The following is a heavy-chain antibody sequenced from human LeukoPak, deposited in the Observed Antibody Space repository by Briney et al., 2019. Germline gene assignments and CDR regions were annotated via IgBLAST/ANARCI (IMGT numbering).Heavy chain of an antibody. CDR1: GGSFSGYD. Sequence: SETLSLTCAVHGGSFSGYDWSWIRQPPGKGLEWIGEINHSGSTNYNPSLKSRGTISADTSKKQLSLKLSSVTAADTAVYYCARGYRGRSSSWYVNWGQGTLVTVSS. V-gene: IGHV4-34*01. CDR2: INHSGST. J-gene: IGHJ4*02. D-gene: IGHD6-13*01. CDR3: ARGYRGRSSSWYVN.